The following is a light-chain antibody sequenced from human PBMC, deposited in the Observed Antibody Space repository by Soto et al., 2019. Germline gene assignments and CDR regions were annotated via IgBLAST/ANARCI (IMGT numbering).Light chain of an antibody. J-gene: IGKJ3*01. Sequence: DIQMTQYPSTLSASVGHRVTITCRASQGISSWLAWYQQKPGKAPKVLIYKASSLESGDPSRFSGSGSGTECTLSISSLQPDDFSTYYWHNGRNYPFTCGPGPKVDI. CDR2: KAS. CDR1: QGISSW. V-gene: IGKV1-5*03. CDR3: HNGRNYPFT.